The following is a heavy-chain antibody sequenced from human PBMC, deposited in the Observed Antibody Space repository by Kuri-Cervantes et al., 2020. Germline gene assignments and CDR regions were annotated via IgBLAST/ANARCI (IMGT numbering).Heavy chain of an antibody. V-gene: IGHV1-69*05. J-gene: IGHJ4*02. Sequence: SVKVSCKASGYTFTSYAISWVRQAPGQGLEWMGGIIPIFGTANYAQKFQGRVTITTDESTSTAYMELSSLRSEDTAMYYCARQSRVAAAGTSYFDYWGQGTLVTVSS. D-gene: IGHD6-13*01. CDR2: IIPIFGTA. CDR1: GYTFTSYA. CDR3: ARQSRVAAAGTSYFDY.